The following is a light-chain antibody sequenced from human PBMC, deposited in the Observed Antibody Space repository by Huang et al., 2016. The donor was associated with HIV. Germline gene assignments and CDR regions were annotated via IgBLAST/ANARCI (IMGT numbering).Light chain of an antibody. J-gene: IGKJ1*01. CDR3: QQYYSTPT. CDR1: QGISNS. V-gene: IGKV1-NL1*01. Sequence: DIQMTQSPSSLSPSVGDRVTITCRASQGISNSLAWYQQKPGKAPKLLLHATSRLESVVPARFSGSGSGTDYTLTISSLQPEDFATYYCQQYYSTPTFGQGTKVEIK. CDR2: ATS.